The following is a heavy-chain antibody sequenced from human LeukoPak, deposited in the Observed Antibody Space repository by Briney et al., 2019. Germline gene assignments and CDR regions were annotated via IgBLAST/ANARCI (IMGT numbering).Heavy chain of an antibody. Sequence: GGSLRLTCAASGFTFTNAWMSWVRQAPGKGLEWVGRIKSKSEGGTIEYGAPVKGRFTISRDDSKNTLYLQMDSLKAEDTAVYYCTTDAGYNSRWYNWWGQGTLVTVSS. CDR2: IKSKSEGGTI. D-gene: IGHD6-13*01. J-gene: IGHJ4*02. V-gene: IGHV3-15*01. CDR1: GFTFTNAW. CDR3: TTDAGYNSRWYNW.